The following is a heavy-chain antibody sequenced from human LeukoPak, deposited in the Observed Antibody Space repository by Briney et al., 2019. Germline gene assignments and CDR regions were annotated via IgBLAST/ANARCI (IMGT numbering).Heavy chain of an antibody. Sequence: GGSLRLSCAASGFTFSSYGMHWVRQAPGKGLEWVAVISYDGSNKYYADSVKGRFTISRDNSKNTLYLQMNSLRAEDTAVYYCAKGQGGGIAAAGTGFDYWGQGTLVTVSS. CDR1: GFTFSSYG. CDR2: ISYDGSNK. D-gene: IGHD6-13*01. J-gene: IGHJ4*02. CDR3: AKGQGGGIAAAGTGFDY. V-gene: IGHV3-30*18.